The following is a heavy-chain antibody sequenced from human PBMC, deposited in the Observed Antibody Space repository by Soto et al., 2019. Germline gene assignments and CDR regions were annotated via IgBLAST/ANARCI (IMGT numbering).Heavy chain of an antibody. J-gene: IGHJ4*02. CDR3: ARADPLFSEPYYFDY. D-gene: IGHD3-10*01. V-gene: IGHV1-2*04. CDR2: INPNSGGT. CDR1: GYTFTGYY. Sequence: ASVKVSCKASGYTFTGYYMHWVRQAPGQGLEWMGWINPNSGGTNYAQKFQGWVTMTRETSISTAYMELSRLRSDDTAVYYCARADPLFSEPYYFDYWGQGTLVTVSS.